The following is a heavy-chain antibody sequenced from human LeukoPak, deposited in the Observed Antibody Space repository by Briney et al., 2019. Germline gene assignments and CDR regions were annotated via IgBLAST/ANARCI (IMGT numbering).Heavy chain of an antibody. CDR2: INAGNGNT. J-gene: IGHJ3*02. D-gene: IGHD3-22*01. CDR3: ARYTYYYDSSGYYYQGVAAFDI. Sequence: ASVKVSCKASGYTFTSYGISWVRQAPGQGLEWMGWINAGNGNTKYSQKFQGRVTITRDTSASTAYMELSSLRSEDTAVYYCARYTYYYDSSGYYYQGVAAFDIWGQGTMVTVSS. CDR1: GYTFTSYG. V-gene: IGHV1-3*01.